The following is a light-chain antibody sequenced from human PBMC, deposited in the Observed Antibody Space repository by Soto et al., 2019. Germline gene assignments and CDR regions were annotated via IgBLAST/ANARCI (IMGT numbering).Light chain of an antibody. Sequence: EIVLTPSPGTLSLSPGDRATLACRASQSVSSSYLTWYQQKPGQAPRLLIYAVSNRATGIPDRFSGSGSGTDFTLTISRLEPEDSALYFCQKYRPSPAISFGQGTRLEIK. J-gene: IGKJ5*01. V-gene: IGKV3-20*01. CDR1: QSVSSSY. CDR2: AVS. CDR3: QKYRPSPAIS.